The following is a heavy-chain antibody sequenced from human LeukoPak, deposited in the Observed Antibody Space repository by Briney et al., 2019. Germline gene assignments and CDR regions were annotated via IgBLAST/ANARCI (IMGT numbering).Heavy chain of an antibody. CDR3: RCQPRDTDGSDY. CDR1: GFTFSNAW. CDR2: VKSKIDGGTT. J-gene: IGHJ4*02. V-gene: IGHV3-15*01. D-gene: IGHD1-14*01. Sequence: GGSLRLSCAASGFTFSNAWMSWVRQAPGKGLEWVGRVKSKIDGGTTDYAAPMKGRFTISRDDSKNMLYPQMNSLKSEDTAMYYCRCQPRDTDGSDYWGQGTLVTVSS.